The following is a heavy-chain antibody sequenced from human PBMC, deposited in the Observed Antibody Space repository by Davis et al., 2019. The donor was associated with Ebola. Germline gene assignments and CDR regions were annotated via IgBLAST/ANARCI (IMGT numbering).Heavy chain of an antibody. CDR3: AREGTAFDY. CDR1: GGSISSGDYY. D-gene: IGHD1-1*01. J-gene: IGHJ4*02. V-gene: IGHV4-30-4*01. CDR2: IYYSGIT. Sequence: SETLSLTCTVSGGSISSGDYYWSWIRQPPGKGLEWIGYIYYSGITFYNPSLKSRVTISVDTSKKQFSLKLSSVTAADTAVYYCAREGTAFDYWGQGTLVTVSS.